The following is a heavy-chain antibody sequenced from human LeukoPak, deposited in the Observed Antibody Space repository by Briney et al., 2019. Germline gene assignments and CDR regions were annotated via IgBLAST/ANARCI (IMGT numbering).Heavy chain of an antibody. CDR2: ISGSGGST. J-gene: IGHJ4*02. Sequence: PSETLSLTCTVSGGSISSYYWSWIRQPPGKGLEWVSAISGSGGSTYYADSVKGRFTISRDNSKNTLYLQMNSLRAEDTAVYYCAKDQSSGVYWGQGTLVTVSS. CDR1: GGSISSYY. D-gene: IGHD6-19*01. CDR3: AKDQSSGVY. V-gene: IGHV3-23*01.